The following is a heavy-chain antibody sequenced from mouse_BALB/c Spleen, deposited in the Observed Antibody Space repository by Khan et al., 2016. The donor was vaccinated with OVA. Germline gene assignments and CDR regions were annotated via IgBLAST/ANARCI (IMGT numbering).Heavy chain of an antibody. Sequence: QVQLKQSGPELVKPGASVKMSCKASGYTFTDYDIRWVKQRTGQGLEWIGEFYPGSGSTYYNEKFKGQATLTADTSSNTAYMQLSSLTSEDSAVYFCAKIFYGNSYAMDYWGQGTAVTVSS. CDR3: AKIFYGNSYAMDY. J-gene: IGHJ4*01. V-gene: IGHV1-77*01. CDR1: GYTFTDYD. CDR2: FYPGSGST. D-gene: IGHD2-1*01.